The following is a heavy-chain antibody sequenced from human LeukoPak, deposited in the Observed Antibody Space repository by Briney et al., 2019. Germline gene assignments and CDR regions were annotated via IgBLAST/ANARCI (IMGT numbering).Heavy chain of an antibody. D-gene: IGHD7-27*01. CDR1: GFSFNNAW. Sequence: KPGGPLRLSCAASGFSFNNAWMSWVRQAAGEGLGWVRRVKSKANGGTIEYAAPVKGRFTISRDDSKNTLYLQMDSLETEDTAVYYCTPWGPYSEPAKYYFDYWGQGALVTVSS. J-gene: IGHJ4*02. V-gene: IGHV3-15*01. CDR3: TPWGPYSEPAKYYFDY. CDR2: VKSKANGGTI.